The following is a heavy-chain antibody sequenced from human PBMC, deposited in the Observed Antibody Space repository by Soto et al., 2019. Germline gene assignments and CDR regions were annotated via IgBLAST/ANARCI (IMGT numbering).Heavy chain of an antibody. J-gene: IGHJ6*02. CDR2: TYYRSKWYN. CDR1: GDSVSSNSAA. Sequence: SQTLSLTCAISGDSVSSNSAAWNWIRQSPSRGLEWLGRTYYRSKWYNDYAVSVKSRITINPDTSKNQFSLQLNSVTPEDTAVYYCARDQGITIFGVVIILSMDVWGQGTTVTVS. D-gene: IGHD3-3*01. CDR3: ARDQGITIFGVVIILSMDV. V-gene: IGHV6-1*01.